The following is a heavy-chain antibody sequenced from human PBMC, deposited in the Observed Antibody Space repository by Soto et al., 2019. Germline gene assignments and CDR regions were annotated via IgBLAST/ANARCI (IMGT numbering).Heavy chain of an antibody. CDR1: GFTFNSYW. CDR2: INGDGSYT. Sequence: HPGGSLRLSCAASGFTFNSYWMHWVRQAPGKGLVWVSRINGDGSYTGYADSVKGRFTISRDNAKNTLYLQMNILRAEDTAVYFCARSLSSSPDYWGQGTLVTVSS. V-gene: IGHV3-74*01. J-gene: IGHJ4*02. D-gene: IGHD2-2*01. CDR3: ARSLSSSPDY.